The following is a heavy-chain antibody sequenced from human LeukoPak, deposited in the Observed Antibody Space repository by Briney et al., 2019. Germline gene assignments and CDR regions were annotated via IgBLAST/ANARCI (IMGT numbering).Heavy chain of an antibody. J-gene: IGHJ4*02. V-gene: IGHV4-34*01. D-gene: IGHD3-10*01. CDR3: ARRRTYYYGSGSSNHYDY. CDR2: IDHSEST. CDR1: GGSFSGYY. Sequence: SETLSLTCCVYGGSFSGYYGTWIRQPPGKGLEWIGEIDHSESTNYNPSLRSRLTISLDPSKNQFSLKLSSVTAADTAVYYCARRRTYYYGSGSSNHYDYWGQGTLVTVSS.